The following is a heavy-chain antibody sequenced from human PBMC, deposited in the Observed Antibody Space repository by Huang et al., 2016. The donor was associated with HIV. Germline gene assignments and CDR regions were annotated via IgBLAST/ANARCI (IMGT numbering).Heavy chain of an antibody. D-gene: IGHD3-22*01. V-gene: IGHV1-69*01. J-gene: IGHJ4*02. CDR2: RLSMLLST. CDR3: ATSAPMLGESGGWSGKVVITENVPYVD. CDR1: GDSFTSLP. Sequence: QVHLVQSGAAVKTPGSSVTVSCKASGDSFTSLPINWVRQAAVQGLKGMEGRLSMLLSTTHEQTIRGPVTIAADASTSTSDMELSRRLPGDTAMYYCATSAPMLGESGGWSGKVVITENVPYVDWGQGTLVTVSS.